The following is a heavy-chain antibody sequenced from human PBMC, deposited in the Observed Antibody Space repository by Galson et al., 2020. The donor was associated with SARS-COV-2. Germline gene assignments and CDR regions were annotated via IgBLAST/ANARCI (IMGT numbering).Heavy chain of an antibody. J-gene: IGHJ3*01. D-gene: IGHD3-22*01. Sequence: SQTLSLTCTVPGGSISSGSYYWSWIRQPAGKGLEWLGRIYTSGSTNYNPSLKSRVTISVDTSKNQFSLKLSSVTAADTAVYYCARDPFYDPRAFDVWGQGIMVTVSS. CDR2: IYTSGST. V-gene: IGHV4-61*02. CDR3: ARDPFYDPRAFDV. CDR1: GGSISSGSYY.